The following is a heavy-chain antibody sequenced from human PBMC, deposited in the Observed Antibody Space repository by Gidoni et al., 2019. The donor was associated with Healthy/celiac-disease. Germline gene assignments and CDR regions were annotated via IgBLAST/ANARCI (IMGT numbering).Heavy chain of an antibody. J-gene: IGHJ3*02. V-gene: IGHV3-23*01. Sequence: EVQLLESGGGLVQPGGSLRLSCAALGFTFSSYAMRWFLQAPGKGMEWVSAISGSGGNTYYADSVKGRFTISRDNSKNALYLQMNSLRAEDTAVYYCAKDPDYGDYYDAFDIWGQGTMVTVSS. CDR3: AKDPDYGDYYDAFDI. D-gene: IGHD4-17*01. CDR2: ISGSGGNT. CDR1: GFTFSSYA.